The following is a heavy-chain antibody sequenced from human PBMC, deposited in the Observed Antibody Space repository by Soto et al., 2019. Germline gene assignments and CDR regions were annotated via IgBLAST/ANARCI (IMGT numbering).Heavy chain of an antibody. CDR2: FDPEDGET. D-gene: IGHD1-1*01. Sequence: ASVKVSCKVSGYTLTDLAMHWVRQAPGKGLEWVGGFDPEDGETIYAQKFQGRVTMTEDTSTDTAYMELSSLRSGDTAVYYCATRGTRWLQSPFDYWGQGTLVTVSS. V-gene: IGHV1-24*01. CDR1: GYTLTDLA. CDR3: ATRGTRWLQSPFDY. J-gene: IGHJ4*02.